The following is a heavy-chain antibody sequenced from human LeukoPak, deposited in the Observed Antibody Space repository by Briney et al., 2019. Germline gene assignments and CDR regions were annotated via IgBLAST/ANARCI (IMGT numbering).Heavy chain of an antibody. J-gene: IGHJ6*03. CDR2: ISAYNGNT. CDR3: AREGTRITMVRGGFYYYYYMDV. Sequence: ASVKVSCKASGYTFTSYGISWVRQAPGQGLEWMGWISAYNGNTNYAQKLQGRVTMTTDTSTSTAYMELRSLRSDDTAVYYCAREGTRITMVRGGFYYYYYMDVWGKGTTVTISS. D-gene: IGHD3-10*01. V-gene: IGHV1-18*01. CDR1: GYTFTSYG.